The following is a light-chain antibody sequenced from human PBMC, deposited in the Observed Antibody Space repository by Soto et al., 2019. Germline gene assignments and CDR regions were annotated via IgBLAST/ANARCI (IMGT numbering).Light chain of an antibody. CDR1: RNINNY. Sequence: DIQMTQSPSSLSASVGDRVTITCRASRNINNYLNWYQQKPGKAPELLIYAASTLQSGVPSRFSGSGSGTDFPLTISSLQPEDFATYYCQQSYSILWTFGQGTKVDIK. CDR2: AAS. J-gene: IGKJ1*01. V-gene: IGKV1-39*01. CDR3: QQSYSILWT.